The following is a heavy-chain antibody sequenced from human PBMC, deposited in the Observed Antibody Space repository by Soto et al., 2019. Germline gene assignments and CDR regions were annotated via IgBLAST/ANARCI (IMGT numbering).Heavy chain of an antibody. D-gene: IGHD6-19*01. CDR1: GFTFSSYG. Sequence: ESGGGVVQPGRSLRLSCAASGFTFSSYGMHWVRQAPGKGLEWVAVISYDGSNKYYADSVKGRFTISRDNSKNTLYLPMNSLIAEDTAVYYCAKEIGYSSGWWRANNYAFAIWGQGTMVRVSS. J-gene: IGHJ3*02. V-gene: IGHV3-30*18. CDR2: ISYDGSNK. CDR3: AKEIGYSSGWWRANNYAFAI.